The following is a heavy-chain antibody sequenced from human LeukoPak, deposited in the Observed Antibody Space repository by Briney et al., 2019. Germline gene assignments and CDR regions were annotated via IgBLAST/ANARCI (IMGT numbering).Heavy chain of an antibody. CDR1: GGSISSYY. J-gene: IGHJ4*02. CDR2: IYYSGST. V-gene: IGHV4-59*08. Sequence: ASETLSLTCTVSGGSISSYYWSWIRQPPGKGLEWIGYIYYSGSTNYNPSLKSRVTISVDTSKNQFSLKLSSVTAADTAVYYCARQVPSYYXIXXGXXXXXFDYXGXGXLVTVS. CDR3: ARQVPSYYXIXXGXXXXXFDY. D-gene: IGHD3-9*01.